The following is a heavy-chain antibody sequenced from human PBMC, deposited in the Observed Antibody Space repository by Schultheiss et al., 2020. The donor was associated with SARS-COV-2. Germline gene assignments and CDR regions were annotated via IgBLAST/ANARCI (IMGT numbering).Heavy chain of an antibody. CDR2: IYTSGST. V-gene: IGHV4-61*02. D-gene: IGHD3-3*01. CDR3: ARDDFWSGYCFDY. J-gene: IGHJ4*02. Sequence: SETLSLTCTVSGGSISSSSYYWSWIRQPPGKGLEWIGRIYTSGSTNYNPSLKSRVTMSVDTSKNQFSLKLSSVTAADTAVYYCARDDFWSGYCFDYWGQGTLVTVSS. CDR1: GGSISSSSYY.